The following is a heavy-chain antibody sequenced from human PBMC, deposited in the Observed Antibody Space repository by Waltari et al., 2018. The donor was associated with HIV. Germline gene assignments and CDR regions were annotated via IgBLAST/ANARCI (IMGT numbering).Heavy chain of an antibody. CDR1: GFTFGDYA. V-gene: IGHV3-9*01. CDR2: ISWNSGTI. Sequence: EVQLVESGGSLVQPGRSLRLSCAASGFTFGDYAMHWVRQAAGRGLEWVSGISWNSGTIDYADSVRGRFTISRDNAKNSLYLQMNSLRAEDTALYYCAKDITYSGSGARYKYLESWGQGTLVTVSS. J-gene: IGHJ4*02. CDR3: AKDITYSGSGARYKYLES. D-gene: IGHD3-10*01.